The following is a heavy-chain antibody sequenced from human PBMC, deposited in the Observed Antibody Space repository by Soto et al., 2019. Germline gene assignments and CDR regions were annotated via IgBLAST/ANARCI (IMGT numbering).Heavy chain of an antibody. J-gene: IGHJ4*02. Sequence: QVQLVQSGAEVKKPGASVKVSCKASGYTFTSYGISWVRQAPGQGLEWMGWISVYNGKTNYAQKFQGRVTMTTDTSTRTVYMELRSLRSDDTAVYYCARDLEQWLVRNEYWGQGTLVTVSS. CDR2: ISVYNGKT. V-gene: IGHV1-18*04. CDR1: GYTFTSYG. D-gene: IGHD6-19*01. CDR3: ARDLEQWLVRNEY.